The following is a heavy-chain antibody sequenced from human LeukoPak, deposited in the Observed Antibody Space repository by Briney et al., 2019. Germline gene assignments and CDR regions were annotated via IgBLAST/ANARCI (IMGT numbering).Heavy chain of an antibody. CDR3: ARSRFLRLGIDI. V-gene: IGHV4-34*01. CDR2: INHSGST. Sequence: SETLSLTCAVYGGSFSGYYWSWIRQPPGKGLEWIGEINHSGSTNYNPSLKSRVTISVDTSKNQFSLKLSSVTAADTAVYYCARSRFLRLGIDIWGQGTMVTVSS. J-gene: IGHJ3*02. D-gene: IGHD2-15*01. CDR1: GGSFSGYY.